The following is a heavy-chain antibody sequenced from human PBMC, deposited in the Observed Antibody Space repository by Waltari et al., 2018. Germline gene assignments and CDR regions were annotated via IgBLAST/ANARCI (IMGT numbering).Heavy chain of an antibody. CDR2: INHSGST. J-gene: IGHJ5*02. Sequence: QVQLQQWGAGPLKTSETLSLTCAVYGGSFIGVFWIWIRQPPGKGLEWIGEINHSGSTNYNPSLKSRVTISLDTSKKHFSLKLNSVTAADTAVYYCARGRRWQEFSSWGQGTLVTVSS. D-gene: IGHD3-3*01. CDR3: ARGRRWQEFSS. CDR1: GGSFIGVF. V-gene: IGHV4-34*01.